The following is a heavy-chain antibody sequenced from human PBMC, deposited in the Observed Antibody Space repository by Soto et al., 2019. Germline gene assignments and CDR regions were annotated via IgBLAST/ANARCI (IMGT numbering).Heavy chain of an antibody. CDR1: GFIFDDFT. CDR3: AKDEGAAVESPGD. V-gene: IGHV3-43*01. J-gene: IGHJ4*01. D-gene: IGHD6-13*01. CDR2: INWDGRIA. Sequence: PGGSLRLSCAASGFIFDDFTMHWVRLVPGKGLQWASYINWDGRIAMYADSVKGRFTISRGNTNNHLYLQMNSLRSDDTALYYCAKDEGAAVESPGDWGHGTLVTVSS.